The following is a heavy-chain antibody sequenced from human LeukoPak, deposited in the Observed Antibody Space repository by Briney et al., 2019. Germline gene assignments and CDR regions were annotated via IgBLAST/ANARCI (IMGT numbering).Heavy chain of an antibody. D-gene: IGHD3-22*01. CDR2: IYSGGFT. V-gene: IGHV3-53*01. CDR1: GFTVSSNY. CDR3: ARAPYYYDSSGYPECS. J-gene: IGHJ5*02. Sequence: GGSLRLSCVASGFTVSSNYMSWVRQAPGKGLEWVSVIYSGGFTYYADSVKGRFTISRDNSKNTLYLQMNNLRAEDTAVYYCARAPYYYDSSGYPECSWGQGTLVTVSS.